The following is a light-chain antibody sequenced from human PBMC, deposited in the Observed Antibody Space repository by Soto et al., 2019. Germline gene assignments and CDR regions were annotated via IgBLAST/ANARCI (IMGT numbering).Light chain of an antibody. CDR1: QSVNNNY. CDR3: QQHSRSIT. Sequence: VLTQSPGTLSLSPGERATLSCRASQSVNNNYLAWYQQNPGQSPRLLIYGASIRATAIPDRFSGSGSGTDFTLTISRLEPEDSAVYYCQQHSRSITFGGGTKVDIK. CDR2: GAS. J-gene: IGKJ4*01. V-gene: IGKV3-20*01.